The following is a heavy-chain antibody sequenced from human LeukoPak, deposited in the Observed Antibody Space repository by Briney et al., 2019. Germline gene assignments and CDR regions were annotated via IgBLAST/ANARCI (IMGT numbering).Heavy chain of an antibody. Sequence: SVKVSCKASGGTFSSYAISWVRQAPGQGLEWMGGIIPIFGTANYAQKFQGRVTITADESTSTAYMELSSPRSEDTAVYYCARQYYYDSSGYYSGYYFDYWGQGTLVTVSS. CDR3: ARQYYYDSSGYYSGYYFDY. CDR1: GGTFSSYA. J-gene: IGHJ4*02. V-gene: IGHV1-69*13. CDR2: IIPIFGTA. D-gene: IGHD3-22*01.